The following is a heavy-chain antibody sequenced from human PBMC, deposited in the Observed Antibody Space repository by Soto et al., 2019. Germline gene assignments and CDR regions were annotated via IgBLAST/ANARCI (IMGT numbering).Heavy chain of an antibody. J-gene: IGHJ4*02. CDR1: GLSFSNYE. CDR3: HRDSADGGY. V-gene: IGHV3-48*03. CDR2: ISSGGDTI. Sequence: GGSLRLSCAASGLSFSNYEMNWVCPAPGKGLEWVAYISSGGDTIHYADSVRGRFTVSRDNARNSLSLQMNTLRVDDTALYYCHRDSADGGYWGQGTPGSVSS.